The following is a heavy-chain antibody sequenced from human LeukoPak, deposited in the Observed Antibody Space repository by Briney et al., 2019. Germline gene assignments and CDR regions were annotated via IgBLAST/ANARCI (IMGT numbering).Heavy chain of an antibody. CDR2: IYPGDSDT. Sequence: GESLKISCKGSGYSFTSYWIGWVRQMPGKGLEWMGIIYPGDSDTRYSPSFQGQVTISADKSISTAYLQWSTLKASEPPMYYGAGATLAFPDGMAVWGKGTTATAPS. CDR1: GYSFTSYW. CDR3: AGATLAFPDGMAV. D-gene: IGHD2/OR15-2a*01. J-gene: IGHJ6*04. V-gene: IGHV5-51*01.